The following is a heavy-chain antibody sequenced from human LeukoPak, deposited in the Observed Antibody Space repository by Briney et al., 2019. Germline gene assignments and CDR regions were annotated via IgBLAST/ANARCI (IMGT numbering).Heavy chain of an antibody. J-gene: IGHJ4*02. V-gene: IGHV4-39*01. CDR2: IYYSGST. D-gene: IGHD3-22*01. Sequence: SETLSLTCTVSGASISSSTDYWGWIRQPPGKGLEWIANIYYSGSTYYNPSLKSRVTISVDTSKNQFSLNLGSVTAADTAVYYCARGGSITMIAGVHWGQGTLVTVSP. CDR3: ARGGSITMIAGVH. CDR1: GASISSSTDY.